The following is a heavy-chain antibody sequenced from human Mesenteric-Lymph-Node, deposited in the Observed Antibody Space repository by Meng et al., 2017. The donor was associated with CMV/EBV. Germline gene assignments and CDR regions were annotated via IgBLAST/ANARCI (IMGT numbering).Heavy chain of an antibody. V-gene: IGHV3-33*06. CDR1: GFTFSNYA. J-gene: IGHJ4*02. Sequence: GESLKISCAASGFTFSNYAMHWVRQAPGKGLEWVAVIWYDGSNKYYADSVKGRFTISRDNSKNTLYLQMNSLRAEDTAVYYCAKDLGARTLYYFDYWGQGTLVTVSS. CDR2: IWYDGSNK. CDR3: AKDLGARTLYYFDY. D-gene: IGHD1-26*01.